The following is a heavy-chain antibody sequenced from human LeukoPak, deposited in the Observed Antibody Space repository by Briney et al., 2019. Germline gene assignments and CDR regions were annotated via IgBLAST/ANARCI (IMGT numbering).Heavy chain of an antibody. Sequence: PSETLSLTCTVSGGSISSGGYNWSWIRQHPGKGLEWIGYIYYSGSTYYNPSLKSRVTISVDTSKNQFSLKLSSVTAADTAEYYCARSGYDLLFGFDYWGQGTLVTVSS. V-gene: IGHV4-31*03. CDR3: ARSGYDLLFGFDY. CDR1: GGSISSGGYN. CDR2: IYYSGST. D-gene: IGHD5-12*01. J-gene: IGHJ4*02.